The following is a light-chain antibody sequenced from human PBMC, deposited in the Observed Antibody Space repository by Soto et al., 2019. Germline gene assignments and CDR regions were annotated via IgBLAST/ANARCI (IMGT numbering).Light chain of an antibody. CDR3: QQYGSSPGT. Sequence: EIVLTQSPGTLSLSPGERATLSCRASQSVSSSYLAWYQQKPGQAPRLLIYGASSRATGITDRVSGSGSGTDFTLTISRLEPEDFAVYYCQQYGSSPGTFGQGTKLEIK. CDR1: QSVSSSY. V-gene: IGKV3-20*01. CDR2: GAS. J-gene: IGKJ2*01.